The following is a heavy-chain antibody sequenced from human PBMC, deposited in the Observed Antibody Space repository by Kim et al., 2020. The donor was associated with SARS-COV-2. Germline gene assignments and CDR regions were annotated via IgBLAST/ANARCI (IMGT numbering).Heavy chain of an antibody. J-gene: IGHJ6*02. Sequence: SETLSLTCAVSGGSISSSNWWSWVRQPPGKGLEWIGEIYHSGSTNYNPSLKSRVTISVDKSKNQFSLKLSSVTAADTAVYYCARLGASYDSSAHYGMDVWGQGTTVTVSS. CDR3: ARLGASYDSSAHYGMDV. D-gene: IGHD3-22*01. CDR1: GGSISSSNW. V-gene: IGHV4-4*02. CDR2: IYHSGST.